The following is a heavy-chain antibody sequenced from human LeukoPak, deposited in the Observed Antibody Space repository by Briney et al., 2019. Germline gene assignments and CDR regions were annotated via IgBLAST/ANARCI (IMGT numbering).Heavy chain of an antibody. D-gene: IGHD3-10*01. Sequence: GGSLRLSCAASGFTFGSYGMHWVRQAPGKGLEWVAVISYDGSNKYYADSVKGRFTISRDNSKNTLYLQMNSLRAEDTAVYYCAKDASESGYYYGMDVWGQGTTVTVSS. J-gene: IGHJ6*02. CDR1: GFTFGSYG. CDR3: AKDASESGYYYGMDV. CDR2: ISYDGSNK. V-gene: IGHV3-30*18.